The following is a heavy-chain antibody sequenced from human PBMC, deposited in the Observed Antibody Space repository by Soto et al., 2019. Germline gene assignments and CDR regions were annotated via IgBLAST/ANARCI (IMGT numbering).Heavy chain of an antibody. CDR3: AARSEYCSSTSCYSDY. J-gene: IGHJ4*02. Sequence: GASVKVSCKASGGTFSSYAISWVRQAPGQGLEWMGGIIPIFGTANYAQKFQGRVTITADKSTSTAYMELSSLRSEDTAVYYCAARSEYCSSTSCYSDYWGQGTLVTVSS. V-gene: IGHV1-69*06. CDR1: GGTFSSYA. D-gene: IGHD2-2*01. CDR2: IIPIFGTA.